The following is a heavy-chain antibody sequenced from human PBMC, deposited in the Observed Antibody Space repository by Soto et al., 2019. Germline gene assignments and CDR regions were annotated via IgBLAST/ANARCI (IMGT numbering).Heavy chain of an antibody. D-gene: IGHD2-2*01. V-gene: IGHV3-7*01. CDR2: IKQDGNDK. Sequence: EVQLVESGGGLVQPGGSLRLSRVASGFTFSTYWMSWVRLAPGTGLEWVATIKQDGNDKYYVDSVKGRFAISRDNAENSLYLQMSGLRPDDTAVYYCVRGCGTLSCPYYLDVWGKGTTVTVSS. CDR1: GFTFSTYW. CDR3: VRGCGTLSCPYYLDV. J-gene: IGHJ6*03.